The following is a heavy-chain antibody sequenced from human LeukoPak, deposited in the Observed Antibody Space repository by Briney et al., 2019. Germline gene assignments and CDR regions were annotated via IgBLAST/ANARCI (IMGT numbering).Heavy chain of an antibody. Sequence: GGSLTLPCAASGYTFSDFSVNWVRQAPGKGLEWVSSICVRSNYRYYADSVRGRFTISRDDARDSLFLQMNSLRAEDTAVYFCVRLRRNNDRSGYYYYYDYWGQGTLVTVSS. CDR1: GYTFSDFS. CDR3: VRLRRNNDRSGYYYYYDY. D-gene: IGHD3-22*01. CDR2: ICVRSNYR. J-gene: IGHJ4*02. V-gene: IGHV3-21*01.